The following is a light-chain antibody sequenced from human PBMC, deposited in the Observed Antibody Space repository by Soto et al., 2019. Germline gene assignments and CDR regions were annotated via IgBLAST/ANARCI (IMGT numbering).Light chain of an antibody. Sequence: DIQMTQSPSTLSASVEDRVTITCRASQSISSWLAWYQQEPGKAPKLLIYKASSLESGVPSRFSGSGSGTEFTLTISSLQPDDFATYYCQQYNSYSWTFGQGTKVDIK. V-gene: IGKV1-5*03. CDR2: KAS. J-gene: IGKJ1*01. CDR3: QQYNSYSWT. CDR1: QSISSW.